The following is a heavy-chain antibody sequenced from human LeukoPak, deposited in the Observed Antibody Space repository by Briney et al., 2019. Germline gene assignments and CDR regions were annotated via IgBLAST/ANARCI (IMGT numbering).Heavy chain of an antibody. D-gene: IGHD5-24*01. CDR1: GGSISSYY. CDR2: IYYSGST. CDR3: ARGGRDGYTLYPFDY. V-gene: IGHV4-59*01. Sequence: SETLSLTCTVSGGSISSYYWSWIRQPPGKGLEWIGYIYYSGSTNYNPSLKSRVTISVDTSKNQFSLKLSSVTAADTAVYYCARGGRDGYTLYPFDYWGQGTLVTVSS. J-gene: IGHJ4*02.